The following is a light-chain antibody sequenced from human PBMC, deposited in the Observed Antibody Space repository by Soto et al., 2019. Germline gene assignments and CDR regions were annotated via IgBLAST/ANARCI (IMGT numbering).Light chain of an antibody. V-gene: IGLV2-14*01. Sequence: QSALTQPASVSGSPGQSITISCTGTRSDVGGYNYVSWYQQHPGKAPKLMIYDVSNRPSGVSNRFSGSKSGNTASLTISGLQAEDEADYYCSSYTSRSTLVVFGGGTQLTVL. J-gene: IGLJ2*01. CDR1: RSDVGGYNY. CDR2: DVS. CDR3: SSYTSRSTLVV.